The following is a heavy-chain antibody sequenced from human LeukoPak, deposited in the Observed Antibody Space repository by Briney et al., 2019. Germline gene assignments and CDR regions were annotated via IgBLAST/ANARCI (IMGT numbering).Heavy chain of an antibody. V-gene: IGHV4-59*01. CDR1: GGSISSYY. CDR3: ARDRSTTGIDY. Sequence: SEALSLTCTVSGGSISSYYWSWIRQPPGKGLEWIGYIYYSGSTNYNPSLKSRVTISVDTSKNQFSLKLSSVTAADTAVYYCARDRSTTGIDYWGQGTLVTVSS. CDR2: IYYSGST. D-gene: IGHD4-17*01. J-gene: IGHJ4*02.